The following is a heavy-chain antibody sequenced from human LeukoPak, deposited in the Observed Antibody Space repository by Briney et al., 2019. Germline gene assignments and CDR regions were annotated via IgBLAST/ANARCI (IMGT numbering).Heavy chain of an antibody. CDR3: ARDPRWANYYGSGYGMDV. V-gene: IGHV4-59*01. CDR1: GGSISSYY. Sequence: SETLSLTCTVSGGSISSYYWSWIRQPPGKGLDWIGNIYYSGSTNYNPSLKSRVTISVDTSKNQFSLKLSSVTAADTAVYYCARDPRWANYYGSGYGMDVWGQGTTVTVSS. J-gene: IGHJ6*02. CDR2: IYYSGST. D-gene: IGHD3-10*01.